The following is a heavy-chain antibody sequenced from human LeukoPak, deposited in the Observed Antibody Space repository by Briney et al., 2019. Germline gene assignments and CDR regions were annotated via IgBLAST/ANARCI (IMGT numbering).Heavy chain of an antibody. Sequence: ASVKVSCKASGGTFSSYAISWVRQAPGQGLEWMGWINPNSGGTNYAQKFQGRVTMTRDTSISTAYMELSRLRSDDTAVYYCARARYDFWSGGTAPYMDVWGKGTTVTVSS. V-gene: IGHV1-2*02. CDR3: ARARYDFWSGGTAPYMDV. CDR2: INPNSGGT. J-gene: IGHJ6*03. D-gene: IGHD3-3*01. CDR1: GGTFSSYA.